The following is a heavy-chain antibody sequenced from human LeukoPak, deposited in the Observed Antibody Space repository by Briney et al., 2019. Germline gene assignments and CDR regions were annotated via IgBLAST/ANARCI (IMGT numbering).Heavy chain of an antibody. D-gene: IGHD2-15*01. Sequence: PGGSLRLSCAASGFTFSNHEMTWVRQAPGKGLEWVSAISGSGGSTYYADSVKGRFTISRDNSKNTLYLQMNSLRAEDTAVYYCAKDKVAEYYFDYWGQGTLVTVSS. CDR3: AKDKVAEYYFDY. J-gene: IGHJ4*02. CDR1: GFTFSNHE. V-gene: IGHV3-23*01. CDR2: ISGSGGST.